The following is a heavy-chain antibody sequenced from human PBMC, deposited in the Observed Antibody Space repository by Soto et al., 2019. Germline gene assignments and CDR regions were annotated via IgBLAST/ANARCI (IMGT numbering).Heavy chain of an antibody. CDR1: GGSISSYY. J-gene: IGHJ2*01. V-gene: IGHV4-4*07. CDR2: IYTSGST. CDR3: ARDHYCSGGSCYSAVWYFDL. Sequence: QVQLQESGPGLVKPSETLSLTCTVSGGSISSYYWSWLRQPAGKGLEWIGRIYTSGSTNYHPSLNSRGTMSVDTSKNQFSLKLSSVTAADTAVYYCARDHYCSGGSCYSAVWYFDLWGRGTLVTVSS. D-gene: IGHD2-15*01.